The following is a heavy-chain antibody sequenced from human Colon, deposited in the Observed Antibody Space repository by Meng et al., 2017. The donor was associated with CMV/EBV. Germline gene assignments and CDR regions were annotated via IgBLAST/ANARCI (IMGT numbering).Heavy chain of an antibody. D-gene: IGHD1-26*01. V-gene: IGHV1-2*02. CDR2: INPITGGT. CDR1: GYTFTGYF. J-gene: IGHJ4*02. CDR3: ASLSGGDFDY. Sequence: QGLLVQSGAGGKKPGASVKVSCKASGYTFTGYFMYWVRQAPGQGLEWLGVINPITGGTNYAQKFQGRVTMTRDTSMNTAYMELSRLRSDDTAVYYCASLSGGDFDYWGQGTLVTVSS.